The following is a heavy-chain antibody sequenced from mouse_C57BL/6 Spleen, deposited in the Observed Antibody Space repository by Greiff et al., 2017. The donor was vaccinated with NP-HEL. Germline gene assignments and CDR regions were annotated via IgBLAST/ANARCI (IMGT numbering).Heavy chain of an antibody. CDR2: IDPSDSYT. CDR1: GYTFTSYW. V-gene: IGHV1-59*01. J-gene: IGHJ2*01. Sequence: QVQLQQPGAELVRPGTSVKLSCKASGYTFTSYWMHWVKQRPGQGLAWIGVIDPSDSYTNYIQKFKGKATLTVDTSSSTAYMQLSSLTSEDAAVDYCARDYYGSSLFDYWGQGTTLTVSS. D-gene: IGHD1-1*01. CDR3: ARDYYGSSLFDY.